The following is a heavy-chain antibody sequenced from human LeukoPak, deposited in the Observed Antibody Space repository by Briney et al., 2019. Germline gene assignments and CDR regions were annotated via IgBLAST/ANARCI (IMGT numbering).Heavy chain of an antibody. V-gene: IGHV1-2*02. CDR1: GYTFTGYY. CDR3: ARGFGTMVRRSKIYYYYMDV. D-gene: IGHD3-10*01. J-gene: IGHJ6*03. Sequence: ASVKVSCKASGYTFTGYYMHWVRQAPGQGLDWVGLINPNSGCTHFVQRFQGGVIMTRDTSISTAYMEPSKLRSDDTAVYYCARGFGTMVRRSKIYYYYMDVWGKGTTVTISS. CDR2: INPNSGCT.